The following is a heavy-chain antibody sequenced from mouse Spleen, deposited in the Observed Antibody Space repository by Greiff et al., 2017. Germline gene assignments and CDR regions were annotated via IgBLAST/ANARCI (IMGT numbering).Heavy chain of an antibody. CDR1: GYTFTSYW. J-gene: IGHJ4*01. CDR3: AKGAMDY. CDR2: IYPRDGST. Sequence: QVQLQQPGAELVKPGASVKMSCKASGYTFTSYWITWVKQRPGQGLEWIGWIYPRDGSTKYNEKFKGKATLTVDTSSSTAYMELHSLTSEDSAVYFCAKGAMDYWGQGTSVTVSS. V-gene: IGHV1-85*01.